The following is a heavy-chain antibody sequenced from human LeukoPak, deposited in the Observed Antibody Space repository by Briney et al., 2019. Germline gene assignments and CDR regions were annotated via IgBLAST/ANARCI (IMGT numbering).Heavy chain of an antibody. D-gene: IGHD6-19*01. CDR2: INPNSGGT. Sequence: PGGSLRLSCAASGFTFSSYWMSWVRQAPGKGLEWVGWINPNSGGTNYAQKFQGRVTMTRDTSINTAYMELSRLISDDTAVYYCARLGGLTPQWLLENGDYWGQGTLVTVSS. CDR1: GFTFSSYW. J-gene: IGHJ4*02. CDR3: ARLGGLTPQWLLENGDY. V-gene: IGHV1-2*02.